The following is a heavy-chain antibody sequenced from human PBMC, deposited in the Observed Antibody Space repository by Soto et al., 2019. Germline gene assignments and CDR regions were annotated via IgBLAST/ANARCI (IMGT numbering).Heavy chain of an antibody. V-gene: IGHV3-23*01. J-gene: IGHJ5*02. Sequence: VGSLRLSCAASGFTFSNYAMTWVRQGPGKGLEWVSAISGSGGSAYYADSVKGRFTISRDNSKNTLYLQMNSLRADDSGVYYCAKDPYSGVLVPVAIGFDPWGPGTLVTVS. D-gene: IGHD2-2*01. CDR3: AKDPYSGVLVPVAIGFDP. CDR1: GFTFSNYA. CDR2: ISGSGGSA.